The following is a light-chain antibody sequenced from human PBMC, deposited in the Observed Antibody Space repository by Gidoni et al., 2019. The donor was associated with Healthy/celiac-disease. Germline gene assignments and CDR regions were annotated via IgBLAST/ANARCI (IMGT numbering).Light chain of an antibody. V-gene: IGKV3-15*01. CDR2: GAS. Sequence: EIVMTQSPATLSVPPGERATLSCRASQSVSSNLAWYQQKPGQAPRLLIYGASTRATGIPARFSGSGSGKEFTLTISSLQSEDFVVYYCQQYNNWPITFGQGTRLEIK. J-gene: IGKJ5*01. CDR3: QQYNNWPIT. CDR1: QSVSSN.